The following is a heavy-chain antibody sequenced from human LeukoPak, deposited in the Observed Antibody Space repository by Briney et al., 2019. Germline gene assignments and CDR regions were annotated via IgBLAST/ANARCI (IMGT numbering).Heavy chain of an antibody. J-gene: IGHJ3*02. CDR1: GGSISSGGYS. Sequence: PSETLSLTCTVSGGSISSGGYSWSWIRQPPGKGLEWIGYIYHSGSTYYNPSLKSRVTISVDRSKNQFSLKLSSVTAADTAVYYCARVGGYCSGGSCYGIGDRTDAFDIWGQGTMVTVSS. D-gene: IGHD2-15*01. V-gene: IGHV4-30-2*01. CDR3: ARVGGYCSGGSCYGIGDRTDAFDI. CDR2: IYHSGST.